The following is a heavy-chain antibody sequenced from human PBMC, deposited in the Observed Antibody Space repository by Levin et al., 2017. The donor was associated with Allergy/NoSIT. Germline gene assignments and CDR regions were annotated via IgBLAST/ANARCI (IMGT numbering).Heavy chain of an antibody. Sequence: GGSLRLSCVVSGFSFELYWMNWVRQAPGKGLEWVANIKQDGSETYYADSVKGRFTISRDNAKNSLYLQMSTLRVEDTAVYYCARDRLGTDYWGQGTLVTVSS. D-gene: IGHD3-16*01. V-gene: IGHV3-7*01. J-gene: IGHJ4*02. CDR1: GFSFELYW. CDR2: IKQDGSET. CDR3: ARDRLGTDY.